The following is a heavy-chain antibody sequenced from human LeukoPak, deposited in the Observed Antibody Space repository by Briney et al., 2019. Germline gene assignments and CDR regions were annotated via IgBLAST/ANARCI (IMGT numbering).Heavy chain of an antibody. CDR2: IYYSGST. CDR3: ASRYCSGGSCHYYYYDMDV. V-gene: IGHV4-31*03. Sequence: SETLSLTCTVSGGSISSSSYYWSWIRQHPGKGLEWIGYIYYSGSTYYNPSLKSRVTMSVDTSKNQFSLKLSSVTAADTAVYYCASRYCSGGSCHYYYYDMDVWGQGTTVSVSS. CDR1: GGSISSSSYY. J-gene: IGHJ6*02. D-gene: IGHD2-15*01.